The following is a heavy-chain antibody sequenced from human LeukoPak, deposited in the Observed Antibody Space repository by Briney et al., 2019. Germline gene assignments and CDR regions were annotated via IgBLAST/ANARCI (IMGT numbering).Heavy chain of an antibody. CDR3: ARDPPYYDSNGYYSPHFDY. V-gene: IGHV3-48*03. J-gene: IGHJ4*02. CDR1: GFTFSSYE. Sequence: GGSLRLSCAASGFTFSSYEMNWVRQAPGKGLEWVSYISSSGSTIYYADSVKGRLTVSRDNAKNSLYLQMNSLRAEDTAVYYCARDPPYYDSNGYYSPHFDYWGQGTLVTVSS. D-gene: IGHD3-22*01. CDR2: ISSSGSTI.